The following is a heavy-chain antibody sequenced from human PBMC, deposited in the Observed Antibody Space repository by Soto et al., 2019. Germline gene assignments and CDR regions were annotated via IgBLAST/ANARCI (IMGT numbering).Heavy chain of an antibody. D-gene: IGHD1-26*01. CDR3: TRGLFSGSSYSGSWYYFDS. Sequence: TCAVSGGSISSSNWWSWVRQPPGKGLEWIGEIYHSGSTNYNPSLKSRVTISVDKSKNQFSLKLSSVTAADTAVYYCTRGLFSGSSYSGSWYYFDSWGQGTMVTVSS. CDR2: IYHSGST. J-gene: IGHJ4*02. CDR1: GGSISSSNW. V-gene: IGHV4-4*02.